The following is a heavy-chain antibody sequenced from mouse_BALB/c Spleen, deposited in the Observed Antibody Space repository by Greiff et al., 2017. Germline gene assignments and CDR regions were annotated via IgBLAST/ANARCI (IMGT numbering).Heavy chain of an antibody. J-gene: IGHJ2*01. CDR3: ARTLYGNYAMDD. V-gene: IGHV1-4*01. CDR2: INPSSGYT. D-gene: IGHD2-1*01. Sequence: QVQLQQSGAELARPGASVKMSCKASGYTFTSYTIHWVKQRPGQGLEWIGYINPSSGYTNYNQKFKDKATLTADKSSSTAYMQLSSLTSEDSAVYYCARTLYGNYAMDDWGQGTTLTVSS. CDR1: GYTFTSYT.